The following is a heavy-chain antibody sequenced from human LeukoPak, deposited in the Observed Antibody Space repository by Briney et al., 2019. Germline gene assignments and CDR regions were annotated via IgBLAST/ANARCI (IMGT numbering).Heavy chain of an antibody. CDR2: IINDESSS. V-gene: IGHV3-74*01. J-gene: IGHJ4*02. CDR3: ARSGWPYYFDY. Sequence: GGSLRLSCAASGFTFSTYWMHWVRQAPGKGLVWVSRIINDESSSIYADSVKGRFTISRDNAKNTLYLQMNSLRAEDTAVYYCARSGWPYYFDYWGQGTLVTVPS. CDR1: GFTFSTYW. D-gene: IGHD6-19*01.